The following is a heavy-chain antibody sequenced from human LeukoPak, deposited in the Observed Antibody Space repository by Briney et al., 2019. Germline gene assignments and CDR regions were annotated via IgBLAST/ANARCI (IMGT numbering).Heavy chain of an antibody. J-gene: IGHJ6*02. CDR2: ISAYNGNT. D-gene: IGHD2-2*01. V-gene: IGHV1-18*01. Sequence: ASVKVSCKASGYTFTSYGISWVRQAPGQGLEWMGWISAYNGNTNYAQKLQGRVTMTTDTSTSTAYMELRSLRSDDTAVYYCARNEDLYCSSTSCPPTYYGMDVWGQGTTVTVSS. CDR1: GYTFTSYG. CDR3: ARNEDLYCSSTSCPPTYYGMDV.